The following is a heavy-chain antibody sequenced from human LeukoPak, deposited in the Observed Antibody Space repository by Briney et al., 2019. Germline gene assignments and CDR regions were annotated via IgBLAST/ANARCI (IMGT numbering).Heavy chain of an antibody. D-gene: IGHD3-10*01. Sequence: GGSLRLSCAASGFTFSSYGMHWVRQAPGKGLEWVAVISYDGSSKYYADSVKGRFTISRDNSKNTLYLQMNSLRAEDTAVYYCAKEHRGDYFDYWGQGTLVTVSS. CDR2: ISYDGSSK. CDR3: AKEHRGDYFDY. J-gene: IGHJ4*02. V-gene: IGHV3-30*18. CDR1: GFTFSSYG.